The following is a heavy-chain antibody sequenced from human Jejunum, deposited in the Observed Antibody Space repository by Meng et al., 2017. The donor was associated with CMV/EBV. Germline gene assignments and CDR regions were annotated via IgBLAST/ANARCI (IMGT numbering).Heavy chain of an antibody. D-gene: IGHD3-3*01. CDR2: INGDSTST. Sequence: ELQLVESGGGLVQLGGSLSLSCTASGFTFSTYWLHWVRQPQGKGLMYVSRINGDSTSTNYADSVKGRFTISRDNAKNTVFLQMNSLRAEDTAVYYCAKNYDFPDWGQGTLVTVSS. V-gene: IGHV3-74*01. J-gene: IGHJ4*02. CDR1: GFTFSTYW. CDR3: AKNYDFPD.